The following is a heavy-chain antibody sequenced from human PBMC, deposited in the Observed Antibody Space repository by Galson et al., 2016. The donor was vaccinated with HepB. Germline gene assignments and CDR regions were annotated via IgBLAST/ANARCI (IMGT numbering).Heavy chain of an antibody. CDR2: ISAYNGDT. CDR1: GYSFRSYA. Sequence: SVKVSCKASGYSFRSYAITWVRQAPGLGLEWMGWISAYNGDTNYAQRLQGRLTMTTDTSTSTAYMEMRSLTSDDTAVYYCVRGSSRVRTDFWGQGTLVTVSS. V-gene: IGHV1-18*01. J-gene: IGHJ4*02. D-gene: IGHD3-10*01. CDR3: VRGSSRVRTDF.